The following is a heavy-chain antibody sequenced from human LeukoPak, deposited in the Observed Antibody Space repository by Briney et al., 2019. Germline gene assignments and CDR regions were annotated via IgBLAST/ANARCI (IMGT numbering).Heavy chain of an antibody. CDR3: ARDRVFGVVPDAFDI. J-gene: IGHJ3*02. Sequence: SETLSLTCTVSGGSISSGGYYWSWIRQPPGKGLEWIGYIYHSGSTYYNPSLKSRVTISVDRSKNQFSLKLSSVTAADTAVYYCARDRVFGVVPDAFDIWGQGTMVTVSS. CDR1: GGSISSGGYY. D-gene: IGHD3-3*01. CDR2: IYHSGST. V-gene: IGHV4-30-2*01.